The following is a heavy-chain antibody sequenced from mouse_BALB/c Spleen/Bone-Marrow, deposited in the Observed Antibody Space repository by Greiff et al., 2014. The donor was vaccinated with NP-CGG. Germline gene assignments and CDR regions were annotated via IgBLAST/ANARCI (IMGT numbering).Heavy chain of an antibody. D-gene: IGHD4-1*01. V-gene: IGHV14-3*02. CDR1: GFNIKDTC. J-gene: IGHJ2*01. CDR2: IDPANEHT. Sequence: EVQLQQSGAELVKPGASVKLSCTASGFNIKDTCIHWVKQRPEQGLEWIGRIDPANEHTKYDPNFQGEATITADTTSNTAYLQLSSLTSEDTAVYYCASLTGTFDYWGQGSTLTVSS. CDR3: ASLTGTFDY.